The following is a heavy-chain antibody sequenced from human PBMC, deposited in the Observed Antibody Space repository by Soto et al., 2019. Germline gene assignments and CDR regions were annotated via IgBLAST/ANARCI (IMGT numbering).Heavy chain of an antibody. CDR2: ISYGGST. V-gene: IGHV4-39*01. CDR1: GGSISSTSYY. CDR3: ARHRRETGTYAQPLDY. D-gene: IGHD1-1*01. Sequence: SETLSLTCPVSGGSISSTSYYWGWVRQPPEKGLEWIGAISYGGSTYHNPSLRSRVTIFVDTSKSQFSLDLTSVTAADTAVYYCARHRRETGTYAQPLDYWGQGTLVTVSS. J-gene: IGHJ4*02.